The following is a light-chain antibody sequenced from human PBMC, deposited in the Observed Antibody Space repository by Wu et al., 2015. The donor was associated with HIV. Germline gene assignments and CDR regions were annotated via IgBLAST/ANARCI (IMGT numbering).Light chain of an antibody. CDR3: LQDLTYPRT. V-gene: IGKV1-6*01. CDR2: AAS. CDR1: QDIRVD. Sequence: AIQMTQSPSSLSASVGDRVSITCRASQDIRVDLGWYQQKPGKAPKLLIFAASTLQSGVPSRFRGSGSGTDFALTISSLQPEDFATYYCLQDLTYPRTFGQGTQVENK. J-gene: IGKJ1*01.